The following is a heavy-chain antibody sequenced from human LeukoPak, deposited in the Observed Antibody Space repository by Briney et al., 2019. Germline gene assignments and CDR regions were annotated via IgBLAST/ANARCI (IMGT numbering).Heavy chain of an antibody. J-gene: IGHJ4*02. V-gene: IGHV3-66*01. CDR3: ARDLTGDTYFDY. CDR1: GFTVSSNY. Sequence: GGSLSLPCVVSGFTVSSNYMSWVRQAPGKGLEWVSVIYSGGSTYYADSVKGRFTISRDNSKNTLYLQMNSLRAEDTAVYYCARDLTGDTYFDYWGQGTLVTVSS. CDR2: IYSGGST. D-gene: IGHD7-27*01.